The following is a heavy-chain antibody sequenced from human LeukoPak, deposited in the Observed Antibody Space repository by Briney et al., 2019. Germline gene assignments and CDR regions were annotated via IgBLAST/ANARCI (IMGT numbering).Heavy chain of an antibody. D-gene: IGHD3-10*01. CDR2: TRNKANSYTT. CDR3: ARVSRLPGGSGSFEWFDP. J-gene: IGHJ5*02. Sequence: GGSLRLSCAASGFTFSSYAMDWVRQAPGKGLEWVGRTRNKANSYTTEYAASVKGRFTISRDDSKNSLYLQMNSLKTEDTAVYYCARVSRLPGGSGSFEWFDPWGQGTLVTVSS. CDR1: GFTFSSYA. V-gene: IGHV3-72*01.